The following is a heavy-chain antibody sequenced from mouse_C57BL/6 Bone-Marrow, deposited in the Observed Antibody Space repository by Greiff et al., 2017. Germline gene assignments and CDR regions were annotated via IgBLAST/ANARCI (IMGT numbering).Heavy chain of an antibody. V-gene: IGHV5-4*03. D-gene: IGHD1-1*01. Sequence: EVKLMESGGGLVKPGGSLKLSCAASGFTFSSYAMSWVRQTPEKRLEWVATISDGGSYTYYPDNVQGRFTISRDNAKTNLYLQMSHLTSEATAMYYCARCYYYGSSYGDYAMDYWGQGTSVTVSS. J-gene: IGHJ4*01. CDR1: GFTFSSYA. CDR2: ISDGGSYT. CDR3: ARCYYYGSSYGDYAMDY.